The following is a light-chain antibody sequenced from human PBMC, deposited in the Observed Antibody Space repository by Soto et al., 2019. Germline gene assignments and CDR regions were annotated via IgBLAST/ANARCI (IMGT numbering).Light chain of an antibody. CDR1: QSVSSSY. Sequence: VLTQSPGTLSLSPGQRATISCRASQSVSSSYLAWYQQKPGQAPRLLIYGASSRATGIPDRFSGSGSGTDFTLTISRLEPEDFAVYYCQQYGSSLPFTFGPGTKAAIK. CDR2: GAS. J-gene: IGKJ3*01. CDR3: QQYGSSLPFT. V-gene: IGKV3-20*01.